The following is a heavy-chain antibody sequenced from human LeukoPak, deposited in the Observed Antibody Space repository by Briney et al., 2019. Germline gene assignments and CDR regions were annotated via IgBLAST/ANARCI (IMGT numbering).Heavy chain of an antibody. V-gene: IGHV3-23*01. CDR1: GFTFSSYA. CDR3: ASGAYDSSGWFFDY. CDR2: ISGSGGST. D-gene: IGHD3-22*01. J-gene: IGHJ4*02. Sequence: GGSLRLSCAASGFTFSSYAMSWVRQAPGRGLEWVSAISGSGGSTYYADSVKGRFTISRDNSKNTLYLQMNSLRAEDTAVYYCASGAYDSSGWFFDYWGQGTLVTVSS.